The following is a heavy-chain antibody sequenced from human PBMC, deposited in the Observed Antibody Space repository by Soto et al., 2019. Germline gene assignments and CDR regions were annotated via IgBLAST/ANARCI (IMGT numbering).Heavy chain of an antibody. Sequence: GGSLRLSCAASGFTFSSYAMRWVRQAPGKGLEWVSGISGNGGSTDYADSVKGRFTISRDNSKNTLYLQMNSLRAEDTAVYYCAREDSVLLFLDWLPDHNIDYCSQGCLVTVSS. CDR3: AREDSVLLFLDWLPDHNIDY. D-gene: IGHD3-3*01. V-gene: IGHV3-23*01. J-gene: IGHJ4*02. CDR2: ISGNGGST. CDR1: GFTFSSYA.